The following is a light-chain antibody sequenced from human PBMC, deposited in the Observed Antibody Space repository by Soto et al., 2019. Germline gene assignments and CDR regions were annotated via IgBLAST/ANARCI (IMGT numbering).Light chain of an antibody. V-gene: IGLV2-8*01. J-gene: IGLJ1*01. CDR2: EVT. CDR3: SSYAGTNNLYV. CDR1: SSDVGGYDY. Sequence: QSVLTQPPSASGSRGQSVTISCTGTSSDVGGYDYVSWYRQHPGKAPKLIIYEVTKRPSGVPDRFSGSKSGNTASLTVSGLQAEDEADYYCSSYAGTNNLYVFGTGTKVTVL.